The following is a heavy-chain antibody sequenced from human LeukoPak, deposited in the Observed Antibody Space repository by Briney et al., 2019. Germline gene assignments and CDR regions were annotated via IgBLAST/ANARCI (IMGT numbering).Heavy chain of an antibody. J-gene: IGHJ4*02. V-gene: IGHV1-8*01. Sequence: ASVKVSCKASGYAFTSYDINWVRQAAGQGLEWMGWMNPNSGNTGYTQKFQGRVTMTRNTSISTAYMELSSLRSEDTAVYYCARDLGLRGYSFTFDYWGQGTLVTVSS. CDR1: GYAFTSYD. CDR2: MNPNSGNT. D-gene: IGHD5-18*01. CDR3: ARDLGLRGYSFTFDY.